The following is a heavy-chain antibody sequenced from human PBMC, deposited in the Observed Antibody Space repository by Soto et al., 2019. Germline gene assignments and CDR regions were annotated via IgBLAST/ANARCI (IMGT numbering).Heavy chain of an antibody. D-gene: IGHD2-21*02. V-gene: IGHV4-59*06. CDR3: ARSSPVVTAP. CDR2: IYYSGST. Sequence: SETLSLTCTVSGGSISSYYWSWIRQPPGKGLEWIGYIYYSGSTYYNPSLKSRITISVDTSKNQFSLKLSSVTAADTAVYYCARSSPVVTAPWGQGTLVTVSS. CDR1: GGSISSYY. J-gene: IGHJ5*02.